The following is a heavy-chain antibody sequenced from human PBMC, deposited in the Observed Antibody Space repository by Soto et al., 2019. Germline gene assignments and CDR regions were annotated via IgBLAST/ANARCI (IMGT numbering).Heavy chain of an antibody. Sequence: LSLTCTVSGGSISSGGYYWSWIRQHPGKGLEWIGYIYYSGSTYYNPSLKSRVTISVDTSKNQFSLKLSSVTAADTAVYYCARGRVTMVRGVNSGGYYYGMDVWGQGTTVTVSS. V-gene: IGHV4-31*03. CDR1: GGSISSGGYY. CDR3: ARGRVTMVRGVNSGGYYYGMDV. CDR2: IYYSGST. D-gene: IGHD3-10*01. J-gene: IGHJ6*02.